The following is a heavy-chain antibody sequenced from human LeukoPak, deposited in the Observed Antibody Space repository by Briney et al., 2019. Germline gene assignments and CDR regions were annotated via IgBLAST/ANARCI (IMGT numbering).Heavy chain of an antibody. Sequence: SETLSLTCAVRGGSSSGYSWSWIRQAPGKGLEWIGEPDHGGSTNYNPSLKSRVIISLDTSNNHLSLRLSSVTAADTAVYYCASLPGRRSIRGLILGYYYMDVWGKGTTVTVSS. D-gene: IGHD3-10*01. CDR3: ASLPGRRSIRGLILGYYYMDV. CDR2: PDHGGST. V-gene: IGHV4-34*01. CDR1: GGSSSGYS. J-gene: IGHJ6*03.